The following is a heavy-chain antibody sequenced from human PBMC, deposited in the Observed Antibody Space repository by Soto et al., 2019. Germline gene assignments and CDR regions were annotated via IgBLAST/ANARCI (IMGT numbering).Heavy chain of an antibody. V-gene: IGHV3-7*03. CDR2: IRQDESEK. D-gene: IGHD6-19*01. Sequence: EESGGGLVQPGGSLTLSCAASGFTLSDYWMTWVRQAPRQGLEWVANIRQDESEKYYVDSVRGRFTISRDNAKNSLYLQMNSLRAEDTAVYFCAREQKAGNSPPGYYNLDIWGQGTTVTVSS. CDR1: GFTLSDYW. CDR3: AREQKAGNSPPGYYNLDI. J-gene: IGHJ6*02.